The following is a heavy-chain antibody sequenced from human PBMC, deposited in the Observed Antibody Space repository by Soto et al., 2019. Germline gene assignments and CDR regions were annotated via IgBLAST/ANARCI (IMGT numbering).Heavy chain of an antibody. CDR2: INAGNGNT. CDR1: GYTFTTYV. D-gene: IGHD2-2*01. CDR3: ARSVVVPVAPGY. V-gene: IGHV1-3*01. J-gene: IGHJ4*02. Sequence: ASVKVSCKASGYTFTTYVMHWVRQAPGQRLEWMGWINAGNGNTKYSQKFQGRVTITRDTSASTAYMELSSLRSEDTAVYYCARSVVVPVAPGYWGQGTLVTVSS.